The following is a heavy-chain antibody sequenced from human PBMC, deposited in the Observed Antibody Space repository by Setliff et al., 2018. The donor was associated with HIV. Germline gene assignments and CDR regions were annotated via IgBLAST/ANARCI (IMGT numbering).Heavy chain of an antibody. CDR2: ISYSGST. D-gene: IGHD1-1*01. Sequence: SETLSLTCSVSGGSLSSTTYYWGWIRQQPGKGLEWIGYISYSGSTYYNPSLKSRLTMSIDTSKSHFSLNLNSVTAADTAVYYCARGTTSITFDYWSQGTLVTVSS. V-gene: IGHV4-31*03. CDR3: ARGTTSITFDY. J-gene: IGHJ4*02. CDR1: GGSLSSTTYY.